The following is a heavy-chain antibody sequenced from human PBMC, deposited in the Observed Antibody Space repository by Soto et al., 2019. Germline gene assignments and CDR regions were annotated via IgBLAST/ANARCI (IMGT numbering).Heavy chain of an antibody. CDR3: ARVTTVTDQIYYYYYGTDV. CDR1: GGSTSSGDYY. CDR2: IYYSGST. J-gene: IGHJ6*02. D-gene: IGHD4-4*01. Sequence: SETLSLTCTVSGGSTSSGDYYWSWIRQPPGKGLEWIGYIYYSGSTYYNPSLKSRVTISVDTSKNQFSLKLSSVTAADTAVYYCARVTTVTDQIYYYYYGTDVWGQGTTVTVSS. V-gene: IGHV4-30-4*01.